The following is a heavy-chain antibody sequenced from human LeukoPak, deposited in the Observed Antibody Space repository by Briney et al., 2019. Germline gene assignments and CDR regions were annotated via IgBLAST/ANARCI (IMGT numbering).Heavy chain of an antibody. CDR3: ARVHDYGDYYANWFDP. Sequence: VASVKVSCKASGYTFTSYYMHWVRRAPGQGLEWMGIINPSGGSTSYAQKFQGRVTMTRDTSTSTVYMELSSLRSEDTAVYYCARVHDYGDYYANWFDPWGQGTLVTVSS. J-gene: IGHJ5*02. V-gene: IGHV1-46*01. CDR1: GYTFTSYY. CDR2: INPSGGST. D-gene: IGHD4-17*01.